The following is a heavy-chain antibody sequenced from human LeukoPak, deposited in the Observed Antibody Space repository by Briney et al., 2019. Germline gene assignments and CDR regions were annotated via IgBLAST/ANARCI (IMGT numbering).Heavy chain of an antibody. CDR2: ITGSGQTK. Sequence: QPGGSLRLSCVVPGFTFSDYAMSWVRRAPGKGLEWVSAITGSGQTKYYTDSVKGRFTMSRDNSKNTLYLHMNNLRDDDTAEYFCAKESLVVIESFFDNWGQGTLVLVSS. CDR3: AKESLVVIESFFDN. CDR1: GFTFSDYA. V-gene: IGHV3-23*01. J-gene: IGHJ4*02. D-gene: IGHD3-22*01.